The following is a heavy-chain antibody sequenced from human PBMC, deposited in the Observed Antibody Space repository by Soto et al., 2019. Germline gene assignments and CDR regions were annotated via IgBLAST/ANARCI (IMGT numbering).Heavy chain of an antibody. J-gene: IGHJ6*03. CDR1: GYTFTSYG. CDR2: ISAYNGNT. D-gene: IGHD3-3*01. Sequence: ASVKVSCKASGYTFTSYGISWVRQAPGQGLEWMGWISAYNGNTGYAQKFQGRVTMTRNTSISTAYMELSSLRSEDTAVYYCARGFRSDFWSGYYSAYYYYMDVWGKGTTVTVSS. CDR3: ARGFRSDFWSGYYSAYYYYMDV. V-gene: IGHV1-8*02.